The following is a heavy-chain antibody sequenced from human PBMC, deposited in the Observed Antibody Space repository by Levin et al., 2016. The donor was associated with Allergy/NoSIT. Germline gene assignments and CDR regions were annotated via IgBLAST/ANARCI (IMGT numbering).Heavy chain of an antibody. CDR3: VSGQFPRLLHGMDV. Sequence: WIRQPPGKGLEYVSAISSNGGSTYYADSVKGRFTISRDNSKNTLYLQMSSLRAEDTAVYYCVSGQFPRLLHGMDVWGQGTTVTVSS. CDR2: ISSNGGST. V-gene: IGHV3-64D*09. D-gene: IGHD6-6*01. J-gene: IGHJ6*02.